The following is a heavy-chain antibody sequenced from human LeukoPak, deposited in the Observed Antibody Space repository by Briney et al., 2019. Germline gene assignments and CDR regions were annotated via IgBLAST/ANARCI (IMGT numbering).Heavy chain of an antibody. J-gene: IGHJ4*02. CDR1: GFTFSTFA. CDR2: IFPSGGEI. D-gene: IGHD2-15*01. Sequence: GGSLRLSCAASGFTFSTFAMIWVRQPPGKGLEWVSSIFPSGGEIHYADSVRGRFTISRDNSKSILSLQMNSLRAEDTAVYYCARDDCSGGSCYSGYWGQGTLVTVSS. V-gene: IGHV3-23*01. CDR3: ARDDCSGGSCYSGY.